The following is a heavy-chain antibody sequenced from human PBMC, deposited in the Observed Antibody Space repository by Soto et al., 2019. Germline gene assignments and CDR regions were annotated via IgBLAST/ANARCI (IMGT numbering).Heavy chain of an antibody. D-gene: IGHD3-10*01. V-gene: IGHV4-34*01. CDR3: ARANYYFGSGSYFRNNWFDP. Sequence: QVQLHQWGAGLLKPSETLSLTCAFYGGSFTDYFWSWIRQPLGKGLKWIGEINHSGSTDHNPSLKSRVTISVDTSKNQFTLRLTSVTAPNTAVYYCARANYYFGSGSYFRNNWFDPWGQGTLVTVSS. CDR1: GGSFTDYF. CDR2: INHSGST. J-gene: IGHJ5*02.